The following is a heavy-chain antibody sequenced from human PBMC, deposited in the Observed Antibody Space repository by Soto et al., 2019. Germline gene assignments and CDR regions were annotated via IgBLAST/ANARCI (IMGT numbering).Heavy chain of an antibody. CDR1: GYSFASYA. Sequence: ASVKVSCKASGYSFASYAMHWVRQAPGQRLEWMGWINAGNGNTKYSQKFQGRVTITRDTSASTAYMELSSLRSEDTAVYYCASWSKAAPVDYSGQGTLVTVSA. CDR3: ASWSKAAPVDY. J-gene: IGHJ4*02. CDR2: INAGNGNT. V-gene: IGHV1-3*01. D-gene: IGHD6-6*01.